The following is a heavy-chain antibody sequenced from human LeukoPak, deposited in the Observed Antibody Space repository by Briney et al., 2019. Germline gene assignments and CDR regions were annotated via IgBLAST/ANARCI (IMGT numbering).Heavy chain of an antibody. Sequence: SETLSLTCTVSGGSISSYYWSWIRQPPGKGLEWIGYIYYSGSTNYNPSLKSRVTISVDTSKNQFSLKLSSVTAADTAVYYRARRPSSGWFDPWGQGTLVTVSS. CDR2: IYYSGST. J-gene: IGHJ5*02. V-gene: IGHV4-59*08. CDR1: GGSISSYY. CDR3: ARRPSSGWFDP. D-gene: IGHD6-19*01.